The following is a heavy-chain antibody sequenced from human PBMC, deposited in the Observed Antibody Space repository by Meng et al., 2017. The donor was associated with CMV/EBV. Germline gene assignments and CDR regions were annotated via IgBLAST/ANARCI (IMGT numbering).Heavy chain of an antibody. D-gene: IGHD3-3*01. V-gene: IGHV4-39*07. CDR3: ASRITIFGVVTAFDP. Sequence: PGSGPDLVKPSETLSLTCTVSGGSISSSSYYWGWIRQPPGKGLEWIGSIYYSGSTYYNPSLKSRVTISVDTSKNQFSLKLSSVTAADTAVYYCASRITIFGVVTAFDPWGQGTLVTVSS. CDR1: GGSISSSSYY. CDR2: IYYSGST. J-gene: IGHJ5*02.